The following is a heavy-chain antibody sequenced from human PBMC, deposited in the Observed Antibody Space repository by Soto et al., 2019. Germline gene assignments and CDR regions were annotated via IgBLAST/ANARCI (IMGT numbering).Heavy chain of an antibody. CDR3: VKHLGDWSSGSFRWLDS. CDR2: IYYSGST. Sequence: PSETLSLTCTVSGGSISSYYWSWIRQPPGKGLEWIGYIYYSGSTNYNPSLKSRVTISVDTSKNQFSLKLSSVTAADTAVYYCVKHLGDWSSGSFRWLDSWGQGILVTVSS. D-gene: IGHD5-18*01. V-gene: IGHV4-59*01. CDR1: GGSISSYY. J-gene: IGHJ5*01.